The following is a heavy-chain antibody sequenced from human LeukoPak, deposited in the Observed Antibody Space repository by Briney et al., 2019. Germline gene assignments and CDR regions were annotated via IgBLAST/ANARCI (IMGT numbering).Heavy chain of an antibody. J-gene: IGHJ6*03. V-gene: IGHV3-21*01. CDR2: ISGSSSYI. Sequence: GGSLRLSCAASGFTFSSYSMNWVRQAPGKGLEWVSSISGSSSYIYYADSVKGRFSISRDNAKNSLYLQMHSLRDEATAVYYCARDGSYDLWSGPRVYYYYYMVVWGKGTTVTVSS. D-gene: IGHD3-3*01. CDR1: GFTFSSYS. CDR3: ARDGSYDLWSGPRVYYYYYMVV.